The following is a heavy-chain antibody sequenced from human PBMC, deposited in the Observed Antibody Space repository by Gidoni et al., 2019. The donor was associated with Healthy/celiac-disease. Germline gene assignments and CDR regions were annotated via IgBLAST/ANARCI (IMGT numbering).Heavy chain of an antibody. D-gene: IGHD6-19*01. J-gene: IGHJ4*02. CDR2: INHSGST. Sequence: QVQLQQWGAGLLKPSATLSLTCAVYGGSFSGYYWSWIRQPPGKGLEWIGEINHSGSTNYNPSLKSRVTISVDTSKNQFSLKLSSVTAADTAVYYCARVVAVAGTDYWGQGTLVTVSS. CDR1: GGSFSGYY. V-gene: IGHV4-34*01. CDR3: ARVVAVAGTDY.